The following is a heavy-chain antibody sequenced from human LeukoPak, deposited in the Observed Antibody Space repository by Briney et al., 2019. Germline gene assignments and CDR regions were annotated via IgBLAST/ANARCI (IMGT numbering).Heavy chain of an antibody. CDR3: ARDRPGGSILDY. J-gene: IGHJ4*02. CDR2: IYYTGST. D-gene: IGHD2-15*01. Sequence: SETLSLTCTVSGGSISRDYWSWIRQPPGKGLEWIGYIYYTGSTNYNPSLKSRVTISVDTSKNQFSLKLSSVTAADTAVYYCARDRPGGSILDYWGQGTLVTVSS. V-gene: IGHV4-59*01. CDR1: GGSISRDY.